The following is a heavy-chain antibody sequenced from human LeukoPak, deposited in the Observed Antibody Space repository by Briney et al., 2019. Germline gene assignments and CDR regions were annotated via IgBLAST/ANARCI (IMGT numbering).Heavy chain of an antibody. CDR1: GFTFRSYS. J-gene: IGHJ4*02. CDR2: ISGSNGYF. Sequence: GGSLMLSCAASGFTFRSYSLNWIRQAPGKGLEWVASISGSNGYFYYADSVKGRFTISRDNARNTLYLQMNSLRAEDTAVYYCAKEGSAKAFDYWGQGTLVTVSS. CDR3: AKEGSAKAFDY. V-gene: IGHV3-21*04.